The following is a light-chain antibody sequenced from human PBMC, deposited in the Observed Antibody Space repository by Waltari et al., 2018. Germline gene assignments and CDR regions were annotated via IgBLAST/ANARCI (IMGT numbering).Light chain of an antibody. J-gene: IGKJ2*01. V-gene: IGKV3-20*01. CDR2: GAS. Sequence: PATLSLSPGESATLSCRASQSVTFSYLAWYQQKPGQAPRVLIYGASSRATGIPARFSGSGSGTDFTLTISRLEPEDFAVYYCQQYGSSPSTFGQGTKLEIK. CDR3: QQYGSSPST. CDR1: QSVTFSY.